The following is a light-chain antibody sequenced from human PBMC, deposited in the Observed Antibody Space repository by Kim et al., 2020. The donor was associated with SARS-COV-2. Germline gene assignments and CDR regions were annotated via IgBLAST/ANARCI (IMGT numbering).Light chain of an antibody. CDR2: LNSDGSH. J-gene: IGLJ2*01. CDR1: SGHSSYA. V-gene: IGLV4-69*01. Sequence: QPVLTQSPSVTASLGASVKLTCTLSSGHSSYALAWHQQQPEKGPRYLMKLNSDGSHSKGDGIPDRFSGFSAGAERYLSISSLQSEDEADYYCPTWGPGMRVFGGGTQLTVL. CDR3: PTWGPGMRV.